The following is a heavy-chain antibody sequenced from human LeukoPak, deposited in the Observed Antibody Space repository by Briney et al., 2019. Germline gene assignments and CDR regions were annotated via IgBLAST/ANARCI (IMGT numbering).Heavy chain of an antibody. V-gene: IGHV3-53*01. CDR3: ARLQRYSLGYQYFYSMDV. CDR1: GFIVGDTH. CDR2: VYSGITT. D-gene: IGHD5-18*01. Sequence: GGSLRLSCAGSGFIVGDTHMTWVRQAPGKGLEWVSRVYSGITTHYADSVKGRFSISRDHSNNILYLQMNTLRAEDTAVYYCARLQRYSLGYQYFYSMDVWGTGTTVTVSS. J-gene: IGHJ6*03.